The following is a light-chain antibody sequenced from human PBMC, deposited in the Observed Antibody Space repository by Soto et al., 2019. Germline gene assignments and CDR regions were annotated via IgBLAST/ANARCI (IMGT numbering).Light chain of an antibody. J-gene: IGKJ1*01. CDR2: GAS. CDR3: QQYHGWPT. V-gene: IGKV3-15*01. CDR1: QSVGSL. Sequence: EIVMTQSPATLSVSPGERATLSCRASQSVGSLLAWYQQKPGQSPRLLIQGASIRATGIPARFSGSGSGTEFTLTISSLQSEDFAVYYCQQYHGWPTFGQGTKVDIK.